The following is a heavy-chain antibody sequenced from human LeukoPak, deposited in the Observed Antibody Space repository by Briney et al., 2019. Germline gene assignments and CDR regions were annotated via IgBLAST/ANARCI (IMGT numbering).Heavy chain of an antibody. V-gene: IGHV1-46*01. J-gene: IGHJ5*02. D-gene: IGHD3-10*01. CDR2: INPSGGST. CDR1: GYTFTSYY. CDR3: ARDEYGSRRHYHH. Sequence: VASVKVSCKASGYTFTSYYMHWVRQAPGQGLEWMGIINPSGGSTSYAQKFQGRVTITVDTSKNQFSLKLSSVTAADTAVYYCARDEYGSRRHYHHWGQGPLVSVS.